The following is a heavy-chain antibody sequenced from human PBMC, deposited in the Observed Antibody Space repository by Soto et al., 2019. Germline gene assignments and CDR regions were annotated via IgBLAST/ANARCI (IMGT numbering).Heavy chain of an antibody. V-gene: IGHV4-34*01. D-gene: IGHD2-2*01. CDR3: ARVPVVVPAAMHAFDI. CDR1: GGSFSGYY. J-gene: IGHJ3*02. Sequence: QVQLQQWGAGLLKPSETLSLTCAVYGGSFSGYYWSWIRQPPGKGLEWIGEINHSGSTNYNPSLKSRVTMSVDTSKNQFSRKLSSVTAADTAVYYCARVPVVVPAAMHAFDIWGQGTMVTVSS. CDR2: INHSGST.